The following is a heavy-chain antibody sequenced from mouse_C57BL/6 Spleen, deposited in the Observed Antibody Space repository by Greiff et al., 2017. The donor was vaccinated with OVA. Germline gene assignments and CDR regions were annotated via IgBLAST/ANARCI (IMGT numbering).Heavy chain of an antibody. CDR2: ISSGGDYI. D-gene: IGHD2-10*02. CDR3: TREEYGNSAY. J-gene: IGHJ3*01. Sequence: EVKLVESGEGLVKPGGSLKLSCAASGFTFSSYAMSWVRQTPEKRLEWVVYISSGGDYIYYADTVKGRFTISRDNARNTLYLQMSSLKSEDTAMYYCTREEYGNSAYWGQGTLVTVSA. V-gene: IGHV5-9-1*02. CDR1: GFTFSSYA.